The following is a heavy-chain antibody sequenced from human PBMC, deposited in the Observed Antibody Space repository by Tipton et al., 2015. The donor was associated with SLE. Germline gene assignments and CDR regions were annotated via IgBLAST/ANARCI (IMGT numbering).Heavy chain of an antibody. D-gene: IGHD2-2*01. CDR3: ARDGWGSTSLNWFDP. V-gene: IGHV3-7*01. CDR2: INQDGSEK. Sequence: SLRLSCAASGFTFSNYWMTWVRQAPGKGLDWVANINQDGSEKCYADSVRDRFTIFRDNDENSVYLQMSSLRVDDTAVYYCARDGWGSTSLNWFDPWGQGILVTVPS. J-gene: IGHJ5*02. CDR1: GFTFSNYW.